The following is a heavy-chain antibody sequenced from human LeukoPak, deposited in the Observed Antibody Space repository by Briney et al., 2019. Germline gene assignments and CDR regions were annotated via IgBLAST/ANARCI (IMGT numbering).Heavy chain of an antibody. J-gene: IGHJ4*02. D-gene: IGHD5-24*01. CDR3: ARDLGRDRYFDS. CDR1: GFTFSPYP. CDR2: ISGPSDTI. Sequence: PGGSLRLSCAASGFTFSPYPMNWVRQATGKGLEWVSYISGPSDTIHYADSVKGRFTISRDNAKNSLYLQMNSLGAEDTAVYYCARDLGRDRYFDSWGRGTLVTVSS. V-gene: IGHV3-48*04.